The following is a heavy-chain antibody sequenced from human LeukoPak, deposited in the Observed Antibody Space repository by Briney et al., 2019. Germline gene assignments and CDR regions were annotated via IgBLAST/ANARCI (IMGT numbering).Heavy chain of an antibody. CDR2: INSDGRST. D-gene: IGHD4-23*01. CDR3: ARSAYPGNSVIED. CDR1: GITFSSYW. J-gene: IGHJ4*02. V-gene: IGHV3-74*01. Sequence: GGSLRLPCAGSGITFSSYWMHWVRQAPGKGLVWVSRINSDGRSTNYADSVKGRFTISRDNAKNTLYPQMNSLRAEDTAVYYCARSAYPGNSVIEDWGRGTLVTVSS.